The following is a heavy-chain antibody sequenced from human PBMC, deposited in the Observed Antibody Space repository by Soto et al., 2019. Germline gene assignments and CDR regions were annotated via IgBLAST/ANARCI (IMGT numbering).Heavy chain of an antibody. CDR1: GFTFSSYW. D-gene: IGHD3-10*01. J-gene: IGHJ6*04. Sequence: PGGSLRLSCAASGFTFSSYWMHWVRQAPGKGLEWVAVIWYDGGIKYYADSVKGRFTISRDNSKNTLYLQMNSLRDEDTAVYYCARQTMVRGXIQDMDVWGKGTTVTVSS. V-gene: IGHV3-33*08. CDR2: IWYDGGIK. CDR3: ARQTMVRGXIQDMDV.